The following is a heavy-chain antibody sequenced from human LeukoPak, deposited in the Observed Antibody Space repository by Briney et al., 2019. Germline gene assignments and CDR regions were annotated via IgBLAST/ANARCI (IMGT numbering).Heavy chain of an antibody. CDR3: AREEVLTGTTVDY. J-gene: IGHJ4*02. Sequence: GGSLRLSCAASGFTFSSYSMNWVRQAPGKGLEWVSSISSSSSYIYYADSVKGRFTISRDNAKNSLYLQMSSLRAEDTAVYYCAREEVLTGTTVDYWGRGTLVTVSS. CDR1: GFTFSSYS. D-gene: IGHD1-7*01. CDR2: ISSSSSYI. V-gene: IGHV3-21*01.